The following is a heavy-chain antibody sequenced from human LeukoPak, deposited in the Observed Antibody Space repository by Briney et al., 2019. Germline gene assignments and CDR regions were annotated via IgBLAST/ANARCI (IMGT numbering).Heavy chain of an antibody. D-gene: IGHD4-17*01. CDR2: INHSGST. Sequence: SETLSLTCAVYGGSPSGYYWSWIRQPPRKGLEWIGEINHSGSTNCNPSLKSRVTISVDTSKNQSSLKLSSVTAADTAVYYCARSMTTVTTPYFDYWGQGTLVTVSS. J-gene: IGHJ4*02. CDR3: ARSMTTVTTPYFDY. CDR1: GGSPSGYY. V-gene: IGHV4-34*01.